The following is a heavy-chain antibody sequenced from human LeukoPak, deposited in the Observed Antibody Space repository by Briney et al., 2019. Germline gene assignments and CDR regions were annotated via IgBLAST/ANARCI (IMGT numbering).Heavy chain of an antibody. J-gene: IGHJ5*02. CDR2: IRYDGTFK. V-gene: IGHV3-30*02. Sequence: PGGSLRLSCAASGFTFSSYGMHWVRQAPGKGLEWLAFIRYDGTFKYSADSVKGRFTISRDNLKSTLFLQMNSLRVQDTAVYYCAKAAPDYGSSSVYFDTWGQGTLVTVSS. D-gene: IGHD6-6*01. CDR3: AKAAPDYGSSSVYFDT. CDR1: GFTFSSYG.